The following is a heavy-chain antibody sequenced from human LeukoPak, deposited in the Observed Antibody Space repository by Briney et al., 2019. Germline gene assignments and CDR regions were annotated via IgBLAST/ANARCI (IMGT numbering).Heavy chain of an antibody. V-gene: IGHV1-46*01. Sequence: ASVKVSCKASGYTFTGYYMHWVRQAPGQGLEWMGIINPSGGSTSYAQKFQGRVTMTRDMSTSTVYMELSSLRSEDTAVYYCARVGKGAGYYYYYYMDVWGKGTTVTVSS. CDR2: INPSGGST. D-gene: IGHD6-19*01. CDR1: GYTFTGYY. J-gene: IGHJ6*03. CDR3: ARVGKGAGYYYYYYMDV.